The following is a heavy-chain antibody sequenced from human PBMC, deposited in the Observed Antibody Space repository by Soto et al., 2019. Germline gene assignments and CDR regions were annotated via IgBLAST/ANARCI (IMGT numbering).Heavy chain of an antibody. V-gene: IGHV1-69*01. J-gene: IGHJ6*02. Sequence: VQLVQSGAEVKKPGSSVKVSCKASGGTFSSYAISWVRQAPGQGLEWMGGIIPIFGTANYAQKFQGRVTITADESTSTAYMELSSLRSEDTAVYYCAIGAIAAAGTDYYYYGMDVWGQGTTVTVSS. D-gene: IGHD6-13*01. CDR1: GGTFSSYA. CDR3: AIGAIAAAGTDYYYYGMDV. CDR2: IIPIFGTA.